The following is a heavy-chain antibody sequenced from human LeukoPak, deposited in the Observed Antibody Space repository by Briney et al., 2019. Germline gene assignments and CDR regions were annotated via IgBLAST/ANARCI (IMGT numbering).Heavy chain of an antibody. CDR2: INHNGNVN. CDR1: GFTFSSYW. Sequence: GGSLRLSCAASGFTFSSYWMNWARQAPGKGLEWVASINHNGNVNYYVDSVKGRFTISRDNAKNSLYLQMSNLRAEDTAVYYCARGGYDFWSGPDYWGQGTLVTVSS. CDR3: ARGGYDFWSGPDY. V-gene: IGHV3-7*03. D-gene: IGHD3-3*01. J-gene: IGHJ4*02.